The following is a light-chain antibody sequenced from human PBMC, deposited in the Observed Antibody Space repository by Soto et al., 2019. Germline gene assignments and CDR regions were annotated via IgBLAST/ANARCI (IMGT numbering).Light chain of an antibody. J-gene: IGKJ3*01. Sequence: EIVLTQSPGTLSLSPGERATLSCRASQTVSSRYLAWYQQKPGQAPRLLIYGASSRATGIPDRFSGSGSGTDHTVTTSSMQREVFATDYYNVYSSSFTFGPGTKVDNK. CDR3: NVYSSSFT. CDR2: GAS. CDR1: QTVSSRY. V-gene: IGKV3-20*01.